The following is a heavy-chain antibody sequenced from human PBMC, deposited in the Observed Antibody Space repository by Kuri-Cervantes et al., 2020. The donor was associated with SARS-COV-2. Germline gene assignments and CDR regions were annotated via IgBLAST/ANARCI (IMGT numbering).Heavy chain of an antibody. D-gene: IGHD4-11*01. CDR1: GFTFSSYG. J-gene: IGHJ4*02. CDR3: ARETVSGLFVY. Sequence: GESLKISCAASGFTFSSYGMHWVRQAPGKGLEWVSVIYSGGSTYYADSVKGRFTISRDNSKNTLYLQMNSLRAEDTAVYYCARETVSGLFVYWGQGTLVTVSS. CDR2: IYSGGST. V-gene: IGHV3-53*01.